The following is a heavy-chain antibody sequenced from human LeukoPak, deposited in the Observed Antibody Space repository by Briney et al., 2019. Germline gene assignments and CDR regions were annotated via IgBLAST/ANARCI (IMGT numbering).Heavy chain of an antibody. J-gene: IGHJ4*02. CDR1: GGSISSSSYY. D-gene: IGHD3-22*01. V-gene: IGHV4-39*07. CDR2: IYYSGST. Sequence: SETLSLTCTVSGGSISSSSYYWGWIRQPPGKGLEWIGSIYYSGSTYYNPSLKSRVTISVDTSKNQFSLKLSSVTAADTAVYYCARDSSSGYYYVGEDYWGQGTLVTVSS. CDR3: ARDSSSGYYYVGEDY.